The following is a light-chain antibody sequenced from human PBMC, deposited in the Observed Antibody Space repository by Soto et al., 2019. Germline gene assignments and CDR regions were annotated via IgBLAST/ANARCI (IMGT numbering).Light chain of an antibody. CDR1: SSNIGAGYD. V-gene: IGLV1-40*01. CDR3: QSYDSSLSGWV. CDR2: GNS. J-gene: IGLJ3*02. Sequence: QSVLTQPPSVSGAPGQRVTISCTESSSNIGAGYDVHGYQQLPGTAPKLLIYGNSNRPSGVPDRFSGSKSGTSASLAITGLKAEDEADYYCQSYDSSLSGWVFGGGTKLTVL.